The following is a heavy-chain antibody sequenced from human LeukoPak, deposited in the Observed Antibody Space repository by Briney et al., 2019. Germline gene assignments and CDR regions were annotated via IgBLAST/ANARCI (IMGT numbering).Heavy chain of an antibody. CDR3: ARRSYYYYDSSGYQTPFDY. D-gene: IGHD3-22*01. CDR2: IYYSGST. CDR1: GGPISSYY. J-gene: IGHJ4*02. Sequence: SETLSLTCTVSGGPISSYYWSWIRQPPGKGLEWIGYIYYSGSTNYNPSLKSRVTISVDTSKNQFSLKLSSVTAADTAVCYCARRSYYYYDSSGYQTPFDYWGQGTLVTVSS. V-gene: IGHV4-59*12.